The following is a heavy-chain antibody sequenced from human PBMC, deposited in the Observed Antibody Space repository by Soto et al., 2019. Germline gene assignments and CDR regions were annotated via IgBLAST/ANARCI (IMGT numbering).Heavy chain of an antibody. CDR1: GGSFSGYY. J-gene: IGHJ4*02. Sequence: SETLSLTCAVYGGSFSGYYWSWIRQPPGKGLEWIGEINHSGSTNYNPSPKSRVTISVDTSKNQFSLKLSSVTAADTAVYYCARAVVGLYMVDYWGQGTLVTVSS. V-gene: IGHV4-34*01. CDR3: ARAVVGLYMVDY. CDR2: INHSGST. D-gene: IGHD2-2*01.